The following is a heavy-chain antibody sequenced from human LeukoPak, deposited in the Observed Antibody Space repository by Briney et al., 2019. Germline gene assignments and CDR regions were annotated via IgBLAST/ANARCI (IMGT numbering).Heavy chain of an antibody. D-gene: IGHD2/OR15-2a*01. V-gene: IGHV4-34*01. Sequence: SETLSLTCAVYGGSFSGYYWSWIRQPPGKGLEWIGEINHRGSTNYNPSLKRRVTISVDTSKNQFSLKLSSVTAADTAVYYCARGVISSDFGYWGQGTLVTVSS. CDR3: ARGVISSDFGY. J-gene: IGHJ4*02. CDR2: INHRGST. CDR1: GGSFSGYY.